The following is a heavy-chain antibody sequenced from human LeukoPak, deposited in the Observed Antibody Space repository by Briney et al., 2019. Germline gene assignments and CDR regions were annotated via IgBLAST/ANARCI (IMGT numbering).Heavy chain of an antibody. CDR2: IVVGSGNT. CDR1: GFIFTSSA. CDR3: AAEYYDYGDYVGY. Sequence: SVKVSCKASGFIFTSSAMQWVRQARGQRLEWIGWIVVGSGNTNYAQKFQERVTITRDMSTSTAYMELSSLRSEDTAVYYCAAEYYDYGDYVGYWGQGTLVTVSS. V-gene: IGHV1-58*02. D-gene: IGHD4-17*01. J-gene: IGHJ4*02.